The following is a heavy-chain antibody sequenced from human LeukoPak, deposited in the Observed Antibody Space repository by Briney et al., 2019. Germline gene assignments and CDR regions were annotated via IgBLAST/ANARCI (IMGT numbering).Heavy chain of an antibody. CDR3: ARYYYDSSGYVYYFDY. J-gene: IGHJ4*02. Sequence: SVKVSCKASGGTFSSYAISWVRQAPRQGHEWMGRIIPILGIANYAQKSQGRVTITADKSTSTAYMELSSLRSEDTAVYYCARYYYDSSGYVYYFDYWGQGTLVTVSS. V-gene: IGHV1-69*04. CDR2: IIPILGIA. D-gene: IGHD3-22*01. CDR1: GGTFSSYA.